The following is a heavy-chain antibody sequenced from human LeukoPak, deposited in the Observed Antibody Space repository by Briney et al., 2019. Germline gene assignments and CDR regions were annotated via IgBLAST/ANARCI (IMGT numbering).Heavy chain of an antibody. CDR2: IYPGDSDT. V-gene: IGHV5-51*01. CDR3: ARGYYYDSSGYYFHYFDY. J-gene: IGHJ4*02. D-gene: IGHD3-22*01. Sequence: GESLKISCKGSGYSFTRYWIGWVRQMPGKGLEWMGIIYPGDSDTRYSPSFQGQVTISADKFISTAYLQWSSLKASDTAMYYCARGYYYDSSGYYFHYFDYWGQGTLVTVSS. CDR1: GYSFTRYW.